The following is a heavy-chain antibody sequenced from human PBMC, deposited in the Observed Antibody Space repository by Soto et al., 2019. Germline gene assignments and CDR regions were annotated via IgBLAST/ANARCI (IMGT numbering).Heavy chain of an antibody. CDR1: GLTFNTYA. CDR3: AKGLYSGSYFDY. V-gene: IGHV3-23*01. CDR2: LSGSGGFT. J-gene: IGHJ4*02. Sequence: GGSLRLSFETSGLTFNTYAISWVRQAPGKGLEWVASLSGSGGFTEHADSAKGQFTISRDNSKNTLYLQMNSLSAEDTAVYYCAKGLYSGSYFDYWGQGTLVTVSS. D-gene: IGHD1-26*01.